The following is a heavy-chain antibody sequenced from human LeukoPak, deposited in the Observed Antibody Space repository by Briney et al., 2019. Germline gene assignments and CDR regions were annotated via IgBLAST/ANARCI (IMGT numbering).Heavy chain of an antibody. CDR2: INTNGDYI. D-gene: IGHD3-10*01. Sequence: PGGSLRLSCAASGFIFSSYNMNWVRQAPGKGLEWVSSINTNGDYIYYADSVKGRFTISRDNAKNSLYLQMNSLRPEDTALYYCVKDMNPGGADVWGQGTTVTVSS. CDR1: GFIFSSYN. CDR3: VKDMNPGGADV. V-gene: IGHV3-21*04. J-gene: IGHJ6*02.